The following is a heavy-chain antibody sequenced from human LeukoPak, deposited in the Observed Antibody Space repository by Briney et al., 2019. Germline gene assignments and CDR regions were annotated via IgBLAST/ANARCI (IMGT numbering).Heavy chain of an antibody. J-gene: IGHJ6*04. D-gene: IGHD2/OR15-2a*01. CDR1: GGIFSSYA. CDR3: AFYVFASADYYGMDV. V-gene: IGHV1-69*13. CDR2: IIPIFGTA. Sequence: ASVKVSCKASGGIFSSYAISWVRQAPGQGLEWMGGIIPIFGTANYAQKFQGRVTITADESTSTAYMELSSLRSEDTAVYYCAFYVFASADYYGMDVWGKGTTVTVSS.